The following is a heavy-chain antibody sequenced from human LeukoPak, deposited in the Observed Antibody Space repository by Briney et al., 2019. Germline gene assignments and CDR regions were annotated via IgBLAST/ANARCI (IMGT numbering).Heavy chain of an antibody. CDR2: INHSGST. J-gene: IGHJ4*02. Sequence: SETLSLTCAVYDGSFSGYYWSWIRQPPGKGLEWIGEINHSGSTNYNPSLKSRVTISVGTSKNQFSLKLSSVTAADTAVYYCARARPTKYCSSTSCFIDYWGQGTLVTVSS. CDR1: DGSFSGYY. D-gene: IGHD2-2*01. V-gene: IGHV4-34*01. CDR3: ARARPTKYCSSTSCFIDY.